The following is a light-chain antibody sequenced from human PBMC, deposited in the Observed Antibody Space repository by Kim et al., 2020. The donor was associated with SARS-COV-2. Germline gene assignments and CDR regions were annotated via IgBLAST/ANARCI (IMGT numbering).Light chain of an antibody. CDR3: SSYTTSSTWV. V-gene: IGLV2-14*03. CDR1: SSDVGGYNY. Sequence: GQSITISCSGTSSDVGGYNYVSWYQQHPGKAPKLMIYDVSRRPSGVSNRFSASKSGNTASLTISGLQAEDEADYYCSSYTTSSTWVFGGGTQVTVL. CDR2: DVS. J-gene: IGLJ3*02.